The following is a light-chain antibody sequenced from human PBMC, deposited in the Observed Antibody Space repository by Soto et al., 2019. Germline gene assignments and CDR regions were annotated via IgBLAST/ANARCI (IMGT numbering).Light chain of an antibody. CDR1: NVGSKS. V-gene: IGLV3-21*02. CDR3: QVWDGIRDQRA. CDR2: DDS. Sequence: SYVLTQPPSVSVAPGQTARVTCGGNNVGSKSVHWYQQKPGQAPVLVVHDDSDRPSGIPERFSGSNSGNTATLTISRVEAGDEADYFCQVWDGIRDQRAFGGGTKLTVL. J-gene: IGLJ2*01.